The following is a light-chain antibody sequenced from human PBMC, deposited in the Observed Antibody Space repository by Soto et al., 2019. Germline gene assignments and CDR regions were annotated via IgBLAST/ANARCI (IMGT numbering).Light chain of an antibody. V-gene: IGKV2-30*01. CDR3: MQGTHWPPVT. J-gene: IGKJ2*01. Sequence: DVVLTQSPVSLPVTLGQAASISCKFNQSLVYRDGNTYLNWFQPRPGQSPRRLIYQVSTRDSGVPDRFSGSGSGSDCTMAISRLEDEDVAFYYCMQGTHWPPVTFGQGTKLEI. CDR1: QSLVYRDGNTY. CDR2: QVS.